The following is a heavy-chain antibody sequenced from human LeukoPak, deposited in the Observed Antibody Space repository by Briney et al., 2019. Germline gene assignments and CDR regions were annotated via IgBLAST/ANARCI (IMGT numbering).Heavy chain of an antibody. V-gene: IGHV3-23*01. CDR3: ATYRQVLLPFES. CDR1: GFTFSTFA. Sequence: GGSLRLSCTVSGFTFSTFAMIWVRQPPGKGLEWVSSIFPSGGEIHYADSVRGRFTISRDNSKSTLSLQMNSLRAEDTAIYYCATYRQVLLPFESWGQGTLVTVSS. CDR2: IFPSGGEI. J-gene: IGHJ4*02. D-gene: IGHD2-8*02.